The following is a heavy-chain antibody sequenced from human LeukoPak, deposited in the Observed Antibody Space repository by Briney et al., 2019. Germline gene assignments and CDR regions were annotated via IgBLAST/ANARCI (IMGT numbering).Heavy chain of an antibody. CDR2: ITSDGTNM. J-gene: IGHJ4*02. V-gene: IGHV3-48*03. CDR3: ARGSGDYGIY. Sequence: PGGSLRLSCAASGFIFSNYEINWVRQAPGKGLEWVSYITSDGTNMFYADSVKGRFTISRDNAKNSLYLQMNSLRAEDTAVYYCARGSGDYGIYWGQGTLVTVSS. CDR1: GFIFSNYE. D-gene: IGHD4-17*01.